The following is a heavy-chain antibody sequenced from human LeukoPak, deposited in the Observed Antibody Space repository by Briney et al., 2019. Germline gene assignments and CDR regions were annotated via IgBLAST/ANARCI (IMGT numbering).Heavy chain of an antibody. CDR1: GGSINNYF. CDR2: IYSSGST. J-gene: IGHJ4*02. D-gene: IGHD1-14*01. Sequence: SETLSLTCTVSGGSINNYFWSWIRQPAGEGLEWIGRIYSSGSTTYNPSLKSRVTLSVDTSKNQFSLKLTSVTAADTAVYYCARDGTYNNYDYWGQGTLVTVSS. V-gene: IGHV4-4*07. CDR3: ARDGTYNNYDY.